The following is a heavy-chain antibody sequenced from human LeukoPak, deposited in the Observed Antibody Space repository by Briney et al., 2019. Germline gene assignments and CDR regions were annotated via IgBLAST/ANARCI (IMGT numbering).Heavy chain of an antibody. J-gene: IGHJ4*02. CDR1: GGTFSSYA. CDR2: IIPIFGTA. V-gene: IGHV1-69*05. CDR3: ARAVYSSSWYLSTVIRYFDY. Sequence: SVKVSCKASGGTFSSYAISWVRQAPGQGLEWMGGIIPIFGTANYAQKLQGRVTMTTDTSTSTAYMELRSLRSDDTAVYYCARAVYSSSWYLSTVIRYFDYWGQGTLVTVSS. D-gene: IGHD6-13*01.